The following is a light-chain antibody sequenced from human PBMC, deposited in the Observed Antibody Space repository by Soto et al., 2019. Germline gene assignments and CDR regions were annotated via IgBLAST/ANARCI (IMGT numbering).Light chain of an antibody. J-gene: IGKJ2*01. CDR2: NAS. V-gene: IGKV3-20*01. Sequence: EIVLTQSPGTLSLSPGESATLSCRASQTVAISHIAWYRQKPGQAPWLLIYNASNRGTGIPDRFSGSGSGRDFSLSISRLEADDSAVYYCQHYGSSPAYTFGQGTKLKIK. CDR1: QTVAISH. CDR3: QHYGSSPAYT.